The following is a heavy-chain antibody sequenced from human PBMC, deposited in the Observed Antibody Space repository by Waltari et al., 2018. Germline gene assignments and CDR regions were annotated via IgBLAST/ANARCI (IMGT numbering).Heavy chain of an antibody. CDR1: GFTFSSYS. J-gene: IGHJ6*02. D-gene: IGHD1-26*01. CDR3: ATLGNSGSPRHYGMDV. CDR2: ISSSSSYI. Sequence: EVQLVESGGGLVKPGGSLRLSCAASGFTFSSYSMNWVRQAPGKGLEWVSSISSSSSYIYYADSVKGRFTISRDNAKNSLYLQMNSLRAEDTAVYYCATLGNSGSPRHYGMDVWGQGTTVTVSS. V-gene: IGHV3-21*01.